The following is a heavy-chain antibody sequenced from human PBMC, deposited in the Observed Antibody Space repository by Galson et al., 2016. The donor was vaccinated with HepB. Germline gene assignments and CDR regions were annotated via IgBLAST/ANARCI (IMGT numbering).Heavy chain of an antibody. CDR1: GFPFSRYT. J-gene: IGHJ6*02. CDR2: ITSSSTSM. D-gene: IGHD1-26*01. Sequence: SLRLSCAASGFPFSRYTLNWVRQAPGKGLEWVSSITSSSTSMYYAGSVKGRFTISRDNAKNSLYLQMNSLRAEDTAVYYCARDSTMGAGGYYGMDVWGQGTTVTVSS. CDR3: ARDSTMGAGGYYGMDV. V-gene: IGHV3-21*01.